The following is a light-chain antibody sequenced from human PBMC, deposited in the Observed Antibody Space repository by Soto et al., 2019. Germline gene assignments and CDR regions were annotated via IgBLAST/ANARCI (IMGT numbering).Light chain of an antibody. CDR3: SSYTNINTRACV. J-gene: IGLJ1*01. Sequence: QSLLQQPASVSGSPGQSITISCTGTSGDSGSYNLVSWYQQHPGKAPKLIIYEVTDRPSGVSNRFSGSKSGNTASLTISGLQAEDEAEYYCSSYTNINTRACVFGTGTKVTVL. CDR2: EVT. CDR1: SGDSGSYNL. V-gene: IGLV2-14*01.